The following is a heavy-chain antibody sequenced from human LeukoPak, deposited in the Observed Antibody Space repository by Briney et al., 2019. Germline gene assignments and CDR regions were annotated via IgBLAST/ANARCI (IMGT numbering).Heavy chain of an antibody. CDR2: IHYGGST. CDR1: GVSISSYY. CDR3: ACGTYYYFDY. Sequence: SETLSLTCTVSGVSISSYYRSLVRQPPGKGLEWIGYIHYGGSTNYNPSLKSRVTISVDTSKNQFSLNLNSVTAADTALYYCACGTYYYFDYWGEGTLVTVSS. J-gene: IGHJ4*02. V-gene: IGHV4-59*01. D-gene: IGHD1-26*01.